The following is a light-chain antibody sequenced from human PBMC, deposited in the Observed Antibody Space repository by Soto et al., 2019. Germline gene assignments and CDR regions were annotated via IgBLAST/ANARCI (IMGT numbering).Light chain of an antibody. Sequence: DIQMTQSPSSLSASVGDRATITCRASQSISSNLAWYQQKPGKVPKLLIYAASTLHSGFPSRFSGSGSGTDFTLTISSLQPEDVAAYYCQKYNSAPLTFGPGTKLDIK. J-gene: IGKJ3*01. CDR3: QKYNSAPLT. CDR1: QSISSN. CDR2: AAS. V-gene: IGKV1-27*01.